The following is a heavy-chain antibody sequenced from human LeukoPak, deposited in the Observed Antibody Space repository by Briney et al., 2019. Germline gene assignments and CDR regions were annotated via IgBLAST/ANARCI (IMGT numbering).Heavy chain of an antibody. J-gene: IGHJ4*02. V-gene: IGHV4-34*01. CDR2: INHSGST. CDR1: GGSFSGYY. CDR3: ARGATCNGGSCYQDY. Sequence: PSETLSLTCAVYGGSFSGYYWSWIRQPPGKGLEWIGEINHSGSTNYNPSLKSRVTISVDTSKNQFSLKLSSVTAADTAVYYCARGATCNGGSCYQDYWGQGTLVTVSS. D-gene: IGHD2-15*01.